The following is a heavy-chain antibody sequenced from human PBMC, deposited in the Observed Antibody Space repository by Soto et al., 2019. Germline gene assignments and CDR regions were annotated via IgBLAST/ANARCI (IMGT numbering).Heavy chain of an antibody. V-gene: IGHV4-39*01. CDR2: VYYNGNT. D-gene: IGHD1-26*01. J-gene: IGHJ4*02. Sequence: QLQLQESGPGLVKPSETLSLTCTVSGGSTSSSSYQWVWIRQPPGKGLEWIGNVYYNGNTYYNPSLRSRVTMSVDTSNNQFSLKVKSVTAADTAVYYCARLSGSYNDRYFDYWGQGTLVTVSS. CDR1: GGSTSSSSYQ. CDR3: ARLSGSYNDRYFDY.